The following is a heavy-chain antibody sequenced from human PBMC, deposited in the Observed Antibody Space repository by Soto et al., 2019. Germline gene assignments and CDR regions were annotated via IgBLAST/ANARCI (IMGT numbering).Heavy chain of an antibody. J-gene: IGHJ5*01. CDR3: ARERTAIATRWFDS. Sequence: PSETLSLTCAVFGGSFSDSYWSWIRQSPEKGLEWIGEITNSGSTYYNPSLKSRVTISGDTSKNQFSLEVRSVTAAVTAVYFCARERTAIATRWFDSWGQDTLVTVS. D-gene: IGHD1-1*01. CDR1: GGSFSDSY. CDR2: ITNSGST. V-gene: IGHV4-34*01.